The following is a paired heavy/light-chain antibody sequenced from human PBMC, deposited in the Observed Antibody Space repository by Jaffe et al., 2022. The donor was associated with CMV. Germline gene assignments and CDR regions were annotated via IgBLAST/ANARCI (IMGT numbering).Heavy chain of an antibody. CDR3: GRGRFPYAVDI. CDR1: GFTFSNYF. Sequence: EVQLVESGGGLVQPGGSLRLSCAASGFTFSNYFMHWVRQAPGKGLVWVSHINGDGTVTDYADSVKGRFTISRDNAKNTLYVQLKSLRVEDTAVYYCGRGRFPYAVDIWGQGTMVTVSS. CDR2: INGDGTVT. D-gene: IGHD3-3*01. V-gene: IGHV3-74*01. J-gene: IGHJ3*02.
Light chain of an antibody. CDR1: SSDIGSYNR. CDR2: EVS. CDR3: SSYTSSATYV. J-gene: IGLJ1*01. Sequence: QSALTQPPSVSGSPGQSVTISCTGVSSDIGSYNRVSWYQQPPGTAPKLMIYEVSNRPSGVPDRFSGSKSGNTASLTISGLQAEDEADYYCSSYTSSATYVFGTGTKVTVL. V-gene: IGLV2-18*02.